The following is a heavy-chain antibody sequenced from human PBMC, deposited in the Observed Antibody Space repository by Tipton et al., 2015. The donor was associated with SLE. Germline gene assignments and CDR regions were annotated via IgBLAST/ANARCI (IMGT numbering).Heavy chain of an antibody. CDR2: IYYSGST. CDR3: ARGSYYFDY. CDR1: GGSISSSSYY. J-gene: IGHJ4*02. Sequence: GSLRLSCTVSGGSISSSSYYWGWIRQPPGKGLEWIGSIYYSGSTYYNPSLKSRVTISVDTSKNQFSLKLSSVTAADTAVYYCARGSYYFDYWGQGTLVTVSS. V-gene: IGHV4-39*07.